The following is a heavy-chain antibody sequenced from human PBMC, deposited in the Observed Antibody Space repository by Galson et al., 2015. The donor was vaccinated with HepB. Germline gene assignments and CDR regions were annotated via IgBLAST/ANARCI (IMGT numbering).Heavy chain of an antibody. CDR1: GGSINSFY. Sequence: ETLSLTCTVSGGSINSFYWSWIRQPPGKALEWIGYIHHSGSTTNYNPSLQSRVTISVGTSKNQFFLRLSSVTAADTAMYYCARLMGLRYFDFSGGYYYHSMDVWGQGTTVTVSS. D-gene: IGHD3-9*01. CDR3: ARLMGLRYFDFSGGYYYHSMDV. CDR2: IHHSGSTT. V-gene: IGHV4-59*01. J-gene: IGHJ6*02.